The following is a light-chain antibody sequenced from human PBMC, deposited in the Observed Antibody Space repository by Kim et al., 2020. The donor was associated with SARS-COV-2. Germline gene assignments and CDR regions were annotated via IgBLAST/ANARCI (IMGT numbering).Light chain of an antibody. CDR1: QSVSSTY. CDR2: GAS. CDR3: QQYGSSPRT. V-gene: IGKV3-20*01. J-gene: IGKJ1*01. Sequence: EIVLTQSPGTLSLSPGERATLSCSASQSVSSTYLAWYQQKPGQAPRLLIYGASSMATGIPDRFSGSGSGTDFTLTISRLEPEDFAVYYCQQYGSSPRTFGQGTKVDIK.